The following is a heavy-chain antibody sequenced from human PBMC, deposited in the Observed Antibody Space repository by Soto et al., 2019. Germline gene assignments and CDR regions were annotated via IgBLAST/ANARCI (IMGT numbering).Heavy chain of an antibody. CDR3: ARARYYDSSGYYSAFDY. CDR1: GFTFSSYG. D-gene: IGHD3-22*01. V-gene: IGHV3-30*03. CDR2: ISYDGSNK. J-gene: IGHJ4*02. Sequence: PGGSLRLSCAASGFTFSSYGMHWVRQAPGKGLEWVAVISYDGSNKYYADSVKGRFTISRDNSKNTLYLQMNSLRAEDTAVYYCARARYYDSSGYYSAFDYWGQGTLVTVSS.